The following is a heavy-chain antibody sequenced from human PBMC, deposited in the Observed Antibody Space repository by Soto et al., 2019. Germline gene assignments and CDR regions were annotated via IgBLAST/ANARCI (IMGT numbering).Heavy chain of an antibody. CDR3: ARERYGSGSYDLYGMDV. J-gene: IGHJ6*02. CDR2: INHSGST. Sequence: SWTLSLTSAVYGGSFSGFYWSWIRQPPGKGLEWIGEINHSGSTNYNPSLKSRVTISVDTSKNQFSLKLSCVTAADTAVYYCARERYGSGSYDLYGMDVWGQGTTVTVS. V-gene: IGHV4-34*01. D-gene: IGHD3-10*01. CDR1: GGSFSGFY.